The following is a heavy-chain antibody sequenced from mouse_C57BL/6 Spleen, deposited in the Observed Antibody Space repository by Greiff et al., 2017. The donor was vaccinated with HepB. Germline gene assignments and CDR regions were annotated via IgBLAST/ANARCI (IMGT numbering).Heavy chain of an antibody. Sequence: DVKLVESGGGLVQPGGSLSLSCAASGFTFTDYYMSWVRQPPGKALEWLGFIRNKANGYTTEYSASVKGRFTISRDNSQSILYLQMNALRAEDSATYYCARSPITTVVARGFYWYFDVWGTGTTVTVSS. CDR1: GFTFTDYY. CDR2: IRNKANGYTT. CDR3: ARSPITTVVARGFYWYFDV. D-gene: IGHD1-1*01. V-gene: IGHV7-3*01. J-gene: IGHJ1*03.